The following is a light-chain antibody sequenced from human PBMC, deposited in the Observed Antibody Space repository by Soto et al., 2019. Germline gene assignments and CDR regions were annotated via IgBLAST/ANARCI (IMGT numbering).Light chain of an antibody. Sequence: EIVLTQSPGTLSLSPGERATLSCRASQSVSSSYLAWYQQKPGQAPRLLIYGASSRATGIPDRFSGSGSGTAFTLTISRLEPEDFEVHYCQQYGSSPLTFGAGTQVDIX. CDR1: QSVSSSY. J-gene: IGKJ4*01. CDR2: GAS. V-gene: IGKV3-20*01. CDR3: QQYGSSPLT.